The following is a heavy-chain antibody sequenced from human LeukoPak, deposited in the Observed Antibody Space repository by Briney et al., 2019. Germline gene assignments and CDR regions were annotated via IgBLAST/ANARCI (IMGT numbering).Heavy chain of an antibody. J-gene: IGHJ3*02. CDR1: GGSISSVSYY. Sequence: PSETLSPTCTVSGGSISSVSYYWSWIRQPAGKGLEWIGRIYTRGSTNYNPSLKRRVTISVDTSKNQFSLKLSSVTAADTAVYYCAAITMIVVEKGAFDIWGQGTMVTVSS. CDR2: IYTRGST. CDR3: AAITMIVVEKGAFDI. D-gene: IGHD3-22*01. V-gene: IGHV4-61*02.